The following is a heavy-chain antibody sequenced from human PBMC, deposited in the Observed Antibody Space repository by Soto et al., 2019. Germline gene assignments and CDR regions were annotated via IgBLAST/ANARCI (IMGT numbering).Heavy chain of an antibody. V-gene: IGHV4-30-2*01. Sequence: ASETLSLTFAVSGGSISSGGYSWSWIRQPPGKGLEWIGYIYHSGSTYYNPSLKSRVTISVDRSKNQFSLKLSSVTAADTAVYYCARDRRDGYISWGQGTLVTVPQ. CDR3: ARDRRDGYIS. CDR2: IYHSGST. J-gene: IGHJ5*02. CDR1: GGSISSGGYS. D-gene: IGHD5-12*01.